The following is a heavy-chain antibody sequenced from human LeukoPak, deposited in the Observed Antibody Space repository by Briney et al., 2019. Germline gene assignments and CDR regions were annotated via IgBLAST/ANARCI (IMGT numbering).Heavy chain of an antibody. J-gene: IGHJ5*02. Sequence: SETLSLTCTVYGGSFSGYYWSWIRQPPGKGLEWIGEINHSGSTNYNPSLKSRVTISVDTSKNQFSLKLSSVTAADTAVYYCASRRGWFDPWGQGTLVTVSS. CDR3: ASRRGWFDP. CDR2: INHSGST. CDR1: GGSFSGYY. V-gene: IGHV4-34*01.